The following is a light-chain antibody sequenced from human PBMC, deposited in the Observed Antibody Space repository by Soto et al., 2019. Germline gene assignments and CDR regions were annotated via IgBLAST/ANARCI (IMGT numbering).Light chain of an antibody. CDR3: CSYAVTFYV. V-gene: IGLV2-11*01. CDR2: DVS. CDR1: STDVGGSNN. J-gene: IGLJ1*01. Sequence: QSALTQPRSVSGSHGQSVTISCTGTSTDVGGSNNVSWYQQHPGKAPKLMSYDVSERPSGVPDRFSGSKSGNTASLTISGLQAEDEADYYCCSYAVTFYVFGTGTKLTVL.